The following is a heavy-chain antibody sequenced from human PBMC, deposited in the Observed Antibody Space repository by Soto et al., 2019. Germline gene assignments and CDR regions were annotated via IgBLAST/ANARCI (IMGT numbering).Heavy chain of an antibody. V-gene: IGHV5-51*01. CDR3: ARKGFSKHYFYAADV. Sequence: PXESLTSSCQASGYRFTSYLLVWVRQPPGKGLEWMGIILPDDADTRYSPSFEGHATISADRSTNTAYLHLRSLEASDTATYFCARKGFSKHYFYAADVWGQGTTVTVSS. CDR2: ILPDDADT. D-gene: IGHD2-21*01. J-gene: IGHJ6*02. CDR1: GYRFTSYL.